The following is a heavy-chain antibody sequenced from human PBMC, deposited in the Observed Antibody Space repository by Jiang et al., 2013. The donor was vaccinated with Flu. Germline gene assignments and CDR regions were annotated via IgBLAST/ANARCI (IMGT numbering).Heavy chain of an antibody. CDR1: GYTFTGYY. CDR3: ARATHYYVYKWDAFDI. D-gene: IGHD3-10*02. CDR2: INPNSGGT. V-gene: IGHV1-2*04. J-gene: IGHJ3*02. Sequence: SGAEVKKPGASVKVSCKASGYTFTGYYMHWVRQAPGQGLEWMGWINPNSGGTNYAQKFQGWVTMTRDTSISTAYMELSRLRSDDTAVYYCARATHYYVYKWDAFDIWGQGTMVTVSS.